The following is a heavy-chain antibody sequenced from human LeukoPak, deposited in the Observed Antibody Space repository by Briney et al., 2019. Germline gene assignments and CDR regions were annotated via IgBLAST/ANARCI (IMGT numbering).Heavy chain of an antibody. CDR1: GYTFTTYA. Sequence: VASVKVSCTASGYTFTTYAMHWVRQAPGQRLEWMGWINAGNGNTEYSQKFQGRVTITRDTSATTAYMEQSSLRSEDTAVYYCARDAYYDSSGYSYFDYWGQGTLVTVSS. CDR3: ARDAYYDSSGYSYFDY. V-gene: IGHV1-3*01. J-gene: IGHJ4*02. D-gene: IGHD3-22*01. CDR2: INAGNGNT.